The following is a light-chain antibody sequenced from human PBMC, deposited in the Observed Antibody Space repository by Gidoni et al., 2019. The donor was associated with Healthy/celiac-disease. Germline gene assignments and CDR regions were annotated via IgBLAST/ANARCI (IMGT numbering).Light chain of an antibody. V-gene: IGKV4-1*01. J-gene: IGKJ3*01. CDR3: QQYYSTPFT. CDR2: WAS. CDR1: QSVLYSSNNKNY. Sequence: DIVMTQSPDSLAVSLGERATINCKSSQSVLYSSNNKNYLAWYQQKPGQPPKLLIYWASTRESGVPDRFSGSGSGTDFNLTISSLQAEDVAVYYCQQYYSTPFTFGPXTKVDIK.